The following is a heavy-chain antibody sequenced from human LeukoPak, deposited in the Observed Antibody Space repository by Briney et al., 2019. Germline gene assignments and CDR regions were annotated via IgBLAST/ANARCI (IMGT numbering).Heavy chain of an antibody. J-gene: IGHJ4*02. Sequence: GGSLRLSCSASGFTFSNYWMHWVRQAPGKGLVWVSRIDSDGSSTSYADSVKGRFTVSRDNARNTLYLQMNSLRAEDTAVYYCARQPDYWGQGTLVTVSS. CDR2: IDSDGSST. CDR1: GFTFSNYW. V-gene: IGHV3-74*01. CDR3: ARQPDY. D-gene: IGHD1-14*01.